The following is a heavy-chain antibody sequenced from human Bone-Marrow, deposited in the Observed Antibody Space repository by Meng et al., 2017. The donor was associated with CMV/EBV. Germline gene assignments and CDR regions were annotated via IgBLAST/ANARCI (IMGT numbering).Heavy chain of an antibody. D-gene: IGHD1-7*01. V-gene: IGHV5-51*01. CDR2: IYPGDSDT. CDR3: ARLTGTFYGMDV. J-gene: IGHJ6*02. Sequence: GGSLRLSCKGSGYSFTSYWIGWVRQMPGKGLEWVGIIYPGDSDTRYSTSFQGQVTISVDKSISTAYLQWSSLKASDTAMSYFARLTGTFYGMDVWGQGTTVTVSS. CDR1: GYSFTSYW.